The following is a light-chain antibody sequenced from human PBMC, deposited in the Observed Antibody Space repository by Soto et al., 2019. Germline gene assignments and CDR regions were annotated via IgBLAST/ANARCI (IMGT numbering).Light chain of an antibody. CDR2: EVS. V-gene: IGLV2-18*02. J-gene: IGLJ2*01. CDR3: SSHTNISPL. CDR1: SSDVGSYDR. Sequence: QSALTQPASVSGSPGQSVTISCTGTSSDVGSYDRVSWYQQSPGTAPKVIIYEVSNRPSGVPDRFSGSKSGNTASLTISGLQAEDEADYYCSSHTNISPLFGGGTKLTVL.